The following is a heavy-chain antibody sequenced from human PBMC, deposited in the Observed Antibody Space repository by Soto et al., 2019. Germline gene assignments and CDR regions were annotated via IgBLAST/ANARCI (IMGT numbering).Heavy chain of an antibody. J-gene: IGHJ6*04. CDR2: ISGSGGST. CDR1: GFIFSSYA. Sequence: GGSLRLSCAASGFIFSSYAMSWVRQAPGKGLEWVSAISGSGGSTYYADSVKGRFTISRDNSKNTLYLQMNSLRAEDTAVYYCSRYPNQGWIFGVVTTIGMDVWGEGTTVTVSS. V-gene: IGHV3-23*01. CDR3: SRYPNQGWIFGVVTTIGMDV. D-gene: IGHD3-3*01.